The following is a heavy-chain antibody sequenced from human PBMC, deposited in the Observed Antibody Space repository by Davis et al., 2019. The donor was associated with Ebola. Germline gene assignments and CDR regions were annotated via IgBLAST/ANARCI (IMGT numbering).Heavy chain of an antibody. V-gene: IGHV1-46*01. J-gene: IGHJ6*04. Sequence: ASVKVSCKASGYTFTSYYMHWVRQAPGQGLEWMGIINPSGGSTSYAQKFQGRVTMTRDTSTSTVYMELSSLRSEDTAVYYCARDESLRYQDSSGYYYVYYYGMDVWGKGTTVTVSS. CDR2: INPSGGST. CDR1: GYTFTSYY. D-gene: IGHD3-22*01. CDR3: ARDESLRYQDSSGYYYVYYYGMDV.